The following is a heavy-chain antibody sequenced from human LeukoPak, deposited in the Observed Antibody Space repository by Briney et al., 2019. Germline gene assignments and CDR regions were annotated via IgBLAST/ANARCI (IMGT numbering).Heavy chain of an antibody. CDR2: ISCSGGST. D-gene: IGHD6-19*01. Sequence: QSGGSLRLSCAASGFTFSSYAMSWVRQAPGKGLEWVSAISCSGGSTYYSDPVKGRFTISRDNSKNTQYLQMNSLRDEDTAVYYCAKSRQWIRWFDPWGQGTLVTVSS. J-gene: IGHJ5*02. CDR3: AKSRQWIRWFDP. V-gene: IGHV3-23*01. CDR1: GFTFSSYA.